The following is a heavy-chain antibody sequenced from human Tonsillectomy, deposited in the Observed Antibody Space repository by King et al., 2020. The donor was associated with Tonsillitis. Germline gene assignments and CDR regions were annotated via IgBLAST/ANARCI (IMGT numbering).Heavy chain of an antibody. Sequence: QVQLQESGPGLVKPSETLSLTCTVSGGSISSFYWSWIRQPPGKGPEWIGFVSSTGSTDYNPSLKSRVTISEDTAKNKISLKLTSVTAADTAVYYCASGALDWFDPWGQGTLVTVSS. CDR1: GGSISSFY. V-gene: IGHV4-59*03. CDR3: ASGALDWFDP. CDR2: VSSTGST. D-gene: IGHD7-27*01. J-gene: IGHJ5*02.